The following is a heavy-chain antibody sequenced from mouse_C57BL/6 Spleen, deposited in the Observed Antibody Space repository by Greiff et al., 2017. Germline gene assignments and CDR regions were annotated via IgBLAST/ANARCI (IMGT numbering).Heavy chain of an antibody. CDR3: ARPMVTRAWFAY. Sequence: EVKLVESGGGLVKPGGSLKLSCAASGFTFSDYGMHWVRQAPEKGLEWVAYISSGSSTIYYADTVKGRFTISRDNAKNTLFLQMTSLRSEDTAMYYCARPMVTRAWFAYWGQGTLVTVSA. D-gene: IGHD2-1*01. CDR2: ISSGSSTI. J-gene: IGHJ3*01. CDR1: GFTFSDYG. V-gene: IGHV5-17*01.